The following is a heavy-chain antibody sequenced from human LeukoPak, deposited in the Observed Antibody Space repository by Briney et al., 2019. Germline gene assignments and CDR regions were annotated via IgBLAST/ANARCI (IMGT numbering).Heavy chain of an antibody. J-gene: IGHJ4*02. CDR1: NGSIVSTSHY. Sequence: PSETLSLTCTVSNGSIVSTSHYWTWVRQHPGQGLEWIGYIYYSGSTYYSPSLKSRLTISVDTSKNQFSLQINSVTAADSAIYYCARDVDGYNKIDYWGQGTLVSVSS. CDR3: ARDVDGYNKIDY. D-gene: IGHD5-24*01. CDR2: IYYSGST. V-gene: IGHV4-31*03.